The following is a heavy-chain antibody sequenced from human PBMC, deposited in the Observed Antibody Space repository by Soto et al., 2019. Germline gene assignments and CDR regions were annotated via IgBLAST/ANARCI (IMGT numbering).Heavy chain of an antibody. CDR1: GGSFSGYY. CDR3: ARGTTPRITLLRGGLDV. Sequence: PSDTLSLTCAVYGGSFSGYYWSWIRQPPGKGLEWVGEINHSGSTSYNPSLKSRVTVSVDTSKNQFSLKLSSVTAADTAVYYCARGTTPRITLLRGGLDVWGQGTTVTVSS. V-gene: IGHV4-34*01. D-gene: IGHD3-10*01. J-gene: IGHJ6*02. CDR2: INHSGST.